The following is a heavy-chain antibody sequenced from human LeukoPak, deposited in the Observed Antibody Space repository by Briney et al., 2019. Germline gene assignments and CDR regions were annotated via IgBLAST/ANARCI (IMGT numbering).Heavy chain of an antibody. CDR2: ISSSSSYI. CDR3: ARVITVTTEDAFDY. J-gene: IGHJ4*02. Sequence: GGSLRLSCAASGFTFSSYSMNWVRQAPGKGLEWVSSISSSSSYIYYADSVKGRFTISRDNAKNSLYLQMNSLRAEDTAVYYCARVITVTTEDAFDYWGQGTLVTVSS. CDR1: GFTFSSYS. D-gene: IGHD4-17*01. V-gene: IGHV3-21*01.